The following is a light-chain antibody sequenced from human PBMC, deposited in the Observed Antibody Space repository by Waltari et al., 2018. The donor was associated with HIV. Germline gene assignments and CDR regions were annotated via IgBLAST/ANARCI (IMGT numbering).Light chain of an antibody. CDR2: KDT. Sequence: SYDLTPQPSVSVSPGQTARITCSGHALPKQYAYWYQQKPGQAPVLLIYKDTERPSGIPERFSGSSSGTTVTLTISGVQAEDEADYYCQSADTTGSLYVFGTGTKVTV. CDR3: QSADTTGSLYV. V-gene: IGLV3-25*03. CDR1: ALPKQY. J-gene: IGLJ1*01.